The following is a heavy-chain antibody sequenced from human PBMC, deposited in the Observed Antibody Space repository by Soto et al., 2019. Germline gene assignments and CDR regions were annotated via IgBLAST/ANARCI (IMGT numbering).Heavy chain of an antibody. CDR3: AKTRQAPVGTHFFDL. CDR1: GFTFSSFA. CDR2: VSADGVSS. J-gene: IGHJ4*02. Sequence: GGSLRLSCEGSGFTFSSFAMGWVRQAPGKGLEWLSSVSADGVSSFSADSVRGRFRVSRDNSKNTLFLQMRFLRVEDTAVYYCAKTRQAPVGTHFFDLWGQGTQVTVS. V-gene: IGHV3-23*01.